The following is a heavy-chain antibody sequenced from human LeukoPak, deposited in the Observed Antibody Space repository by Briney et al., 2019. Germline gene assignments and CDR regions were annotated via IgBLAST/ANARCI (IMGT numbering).Heavy chain of an antibody. CDR3: ARLPNCSSTSCYRGAFDY. J-gene: IGHJ4*02. D-gene: IGHD2-2*01. Sequence: ESSETLSLTCTVSGGSISSYYWSWIRQPSGKGLEWIGYIYYSGSTNYNPSLKSRVTISVDTSKNQFSLKLSSVTAADTAVYYCARLPNCSSTSCYRGAFDYWGQGTLVTVSS. CDR1: GGSISSYY. CDR2: IYYSGST. V-gene: IGHV4-59*08.